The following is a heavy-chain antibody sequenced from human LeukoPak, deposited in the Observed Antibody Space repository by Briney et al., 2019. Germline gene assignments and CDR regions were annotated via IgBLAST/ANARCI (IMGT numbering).Heavy chain of an antibody. CDR3: TRDRGTYNWFDP. CDR1: GFTFSGSA. V-gene: IGHV3-73*01. CDR2: IDKKDNLYAT. Sequence: PGGSLRLSCAASGFTFSGSAVHWVRQSSGKGLEWVGHIDKKDNLYATAYAESVKGRFTISRDDSKDTAFLHMDSLKTEYTALYYCTRDRGTYNWFDPWGQGTLVTVSS. D-gene: IGHD2-15*01. J-gene: IGHJ5*02.